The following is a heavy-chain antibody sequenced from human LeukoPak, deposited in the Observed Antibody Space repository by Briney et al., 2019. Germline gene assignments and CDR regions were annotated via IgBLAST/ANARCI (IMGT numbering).Heavy chain of an antibody. J-gene: IGHJ4*02. CDR1: GGSISSSSYY. V-gene: IGHV4-61*01. Sequence: SETLSLTCTVSGGSISSSSYYWGRIRQPPGKGLEWIGYIHYSGSTYYNPSLTSRITISVDTSKNQFSLRLSSVTAADTAVYYCAREGSRDFWSGPVYYFDYWGQGTLVTVSS. CDR3: AREGSRDFWSGPVYYFDY. D-gene: IGHD3-3*01. CDR2: IHYSGST.